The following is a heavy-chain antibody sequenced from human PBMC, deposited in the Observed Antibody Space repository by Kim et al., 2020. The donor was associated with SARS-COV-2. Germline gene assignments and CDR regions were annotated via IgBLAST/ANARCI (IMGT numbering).Heavy chain of an antibody. CDR2: IYYSGST. D-gene: IGHD3-22*01. V-gene: IGHV4-39*01. Sequence: SETLSLTCTVSDGSISSSSYYWGWIRQPPGKGLEWIGSIYYSGSTYYNPSLKSRVTISVDTSKNQFSLKLSSVTAADTAVDYCARHGKWVTMIVDDWGQG. CDR1: DGSISSSSYY. J-gene: IGHJ1*01. CDR3: ARHGKWVTMIVDD.